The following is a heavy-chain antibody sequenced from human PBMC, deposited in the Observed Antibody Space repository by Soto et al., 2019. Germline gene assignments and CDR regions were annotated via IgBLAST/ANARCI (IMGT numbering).Heavy chain of an antibody. CDR2: IYYSGST. CDR1: GASISSETYY. D-gene: IGHD4-4*01. J-gene: IGHJ4*02. V-gene: IGHV4-31*03. Sequence: QVQLQESGPGLVKPSQTLSLTCTVSGASISSETYYWSWIRQHPEKGLEWIGYIYYSGSTYYNPSLLSRLTISIDTSENQFSLKVPSMTAAETAVYYCARDRVTIQAFESWGQATLLTVSS. CDR3: ARDRVTIQAFES.